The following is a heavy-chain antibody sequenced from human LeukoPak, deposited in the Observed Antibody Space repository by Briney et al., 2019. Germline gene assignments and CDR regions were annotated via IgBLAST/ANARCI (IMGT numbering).Heavy chain of an antibody. CDR2: IKQEGSEK. CDR3: ASLDTAMVNGDY. CDR1: GITFSSYW. D-gene: IGHD5-18*01. J-gene: IGHJ4*02. V-gene: IGHV3-7*01. Sequence: GGSLRLSCAASGITFSSYWMSWVRQAPGKGLEWVANIKQEGSEKNYVDSVKGRFTISRDNAKNSLYLQMNSLRAEDTAMYYCASLDTAMVNGDYWGQGTLVTVSS.